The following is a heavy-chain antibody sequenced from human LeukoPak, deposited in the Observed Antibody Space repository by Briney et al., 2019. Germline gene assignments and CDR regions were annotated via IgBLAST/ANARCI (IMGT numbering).Heavy chain of an antibody. J-gene: IGHJ4*02. Sequence: PSETLSLTCAVYGGSFSGYYWSWIRQPPGKGLEWIGYIYHSGSTYYNPSLKSRVTISVDRSKNQFSLKLSSVTAADTAVYYCARARPYYDSSGYYHKSYYFDYWGQGTLVTVSS. D-gene: IGHD3-22*01. V-gene: IGHV4-34*01. CDR3: ARARPYYDSSGYYHKSYYFDY. CDR1: GGSFSGYY. CDR2: IYHSGST.